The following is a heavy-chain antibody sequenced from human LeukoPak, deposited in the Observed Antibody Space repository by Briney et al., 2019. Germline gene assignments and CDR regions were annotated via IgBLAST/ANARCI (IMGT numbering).Heavy chain of an antibody. CDR2: ISGSGGST. CDR1: GFTFSSYA. J-gene: IGHJ6*03. V-gene: IGHV3-23*01. Sequence: PGGSLRLSCAASGFTFSSYAMSWVRQAPGKGLEWVSAISGSGGSTYYADSVTGRFTISRDNSKNTLYLQMNSLRAEDTAVYYCAKDLWQQLAYYYYMDVWGKGTTVTVSS. CDR3: AKDLWQQLAYYYYMDV. D-gene: IGHD6-13*01.